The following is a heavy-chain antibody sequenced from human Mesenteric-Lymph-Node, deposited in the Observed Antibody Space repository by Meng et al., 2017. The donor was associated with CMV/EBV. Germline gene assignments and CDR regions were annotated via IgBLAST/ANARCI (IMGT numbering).Heavy chain of an antibody. CDR3: ARDPYTAMVTSY. CDR1: GFTFSSYS. CDR2: ISSSSYI. D-gene: IGHD5-18*01. V-gene: IGHV3-21*01. J-gene: IGHJ4*02. Sequence: GESLKISCAASGFTFSSYSMNWVRQAPGKGLEWVSSISSSSYIYYADSVKGRFTISRDNAKNSLYLQMNSLRAEDTAVYYCARDPYTAMVTSYRGQGTLVTVSS.